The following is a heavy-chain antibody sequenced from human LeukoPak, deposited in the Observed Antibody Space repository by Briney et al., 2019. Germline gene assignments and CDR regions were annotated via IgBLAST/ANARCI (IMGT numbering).Heavy chain of an antibody. Sequence: PSETLPLTCTVSGGSISTTYLSWLRQPAGKGLEWIGRFYTSGNTNYNPSLKSRVTMSVDTSKNQFSLRLASVTAADTALYYCARDPSSWYFDLWGRGTLVTVSS. J-gene: IGHJ2*01. CDR3: ARDPSSWYFDL. V-gene: IGHV4-4*07. CDR2: FYTSGNT. CDR1: GGSISTTY.